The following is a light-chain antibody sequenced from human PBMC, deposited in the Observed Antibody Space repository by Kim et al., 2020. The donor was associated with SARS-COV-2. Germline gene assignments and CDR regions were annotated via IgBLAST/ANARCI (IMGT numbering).Light chain of an antibody. V-gene: IGKV3-11*01. CDR3: QQRSNWPRT. Sequence: LAAGERATPSCRTGQIVSNYLAWYQQKPGQAPRLLIYDASNRATGIPARFSGGGSGTDFTLTISSLEPEDFAVYYCQQRSNWPRTFGPGTKVDIK. CDR2: DAS. J-gene: IGKJ3*01. CDR1: QIVSNY.